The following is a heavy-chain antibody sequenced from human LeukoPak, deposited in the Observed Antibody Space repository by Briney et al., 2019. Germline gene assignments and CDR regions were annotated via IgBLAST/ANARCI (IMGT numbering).Heavy chain of an antibody. CDR1: GYTFTSYG. D-gene: IGHD6-6*01. Sequence: ASVKVSCKASGYTFTSYGISWVRQAPGQGLGWMGWISAYNGNTNYAQKLQGRVTMTTDTSTSTAYMELRSLRSDDTAVYYCGSSNYYYYGMDVWGQGTTVTVSS. CDR2: ISAYNGNT. V-gene: IGHV1-18*01. CDR3: GSSNYYYYGMDV. J-gene: IGHJ6*02.